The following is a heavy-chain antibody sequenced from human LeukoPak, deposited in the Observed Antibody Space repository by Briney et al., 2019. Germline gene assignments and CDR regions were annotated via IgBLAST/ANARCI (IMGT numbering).Heavy chain of an antibody. CDR2: IWPDGSNK. CDR3: ARASGCYAS. J-gene: IGHJ5*02. CDR1: GFTFSDYG. Sequence: GGSLRLSCETSGFTFSDYGIHWVRQAPGKGLEWVAVIWPDGSNKYYADSVRGRFTISRDDSKNTLYLQMTSLRAEDTAVYYWARASGCYASWGQGTLVSVS. D-gene: IGHD2-2*01. V-gene: IGHV3-33*01.